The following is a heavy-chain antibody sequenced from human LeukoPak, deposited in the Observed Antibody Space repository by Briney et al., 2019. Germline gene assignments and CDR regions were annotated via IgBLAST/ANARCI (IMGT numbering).Heavy chain of an antibody. CDR2: IYYSGST. CDR1: GGSISSSSYY. D-gene: IGHD3-16*02. CDR3: ARRLKITFGGVIGNPHNWFDP. V-gene: IGHV4-39*01. Sequence: KPSETLSLTCTVSGGSISSSSYYWGWIRQPPGKGLEWIGSIYYSGSTYYNPSLKSRVTISVDTSKNQFSLKLSSVTAADTAVYYCARRLKITFGGVIGNPHNWFDPWGQGTLVTVSS. J-gene: IGHJ5*02.